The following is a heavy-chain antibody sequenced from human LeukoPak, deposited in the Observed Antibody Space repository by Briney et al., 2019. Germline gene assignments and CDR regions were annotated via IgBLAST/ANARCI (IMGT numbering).Heavy chain of an antibody. D-gene: IGHD2-2*01. CDR3: ARDVSRCSSTSCYSYYGMDV. J-gene: IGHJ6*02. CDR1: GFTFSSYS. CDR2: ISSSSSHI. V-gene: IGHV3-21*01. Sequence: GGSLRLSCAASGFTFSSYSMNWVRQAPGKGLEWVSSISSSSSHIYYADSVKGRFTISRDNAKNSLYLQMNSLRAEDTAVYYCARDVSRCSSTSCYSYYGMDVWGQGTTVTVSS.